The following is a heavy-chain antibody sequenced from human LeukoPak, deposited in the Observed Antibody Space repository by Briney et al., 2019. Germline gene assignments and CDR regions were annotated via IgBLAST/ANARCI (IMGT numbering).Heavy chain of an antibody. Sequence: SETLSLTCTVSGASTSSYYWSWIRQPAGKGLEWIGRIQSSGSTKYNPSLNSRVTMSVDTSKNLFSLKLSSVTAADTAVYYCARGPHYDKSGYFDYWGQGTLVIVSS. V-gene: IGHV4-4*07. CDR1: GASTSSYY. CDR3: ARGPHYDKSGYFDY. CDR2: IQSSGST. D-gene: IGHD3-22*01. J-gene: IGHJ4*02.